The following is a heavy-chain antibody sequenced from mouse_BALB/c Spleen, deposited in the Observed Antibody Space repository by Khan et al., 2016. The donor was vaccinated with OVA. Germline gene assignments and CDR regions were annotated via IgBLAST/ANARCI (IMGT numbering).Heavy chain of an antibody. CDR3: TRHGYVAWFTY. CDR1: GYSFTTYY. J-gene: IGHJ3*01. CDR2: IDPFSGGT. D-gene: IGHD2-2*01. Sequence: LEVSGPELMKPGASVKISCKASGYSFTTYYIHWVIQSHGKSLEWIGFIDPFSGGTTYNQKFKGKATLTADKSSSTAYIHLSNLTSEDSAVYYCTRHGYVAWFTYWGQGTLVTVSA. V-gene: IGHV1S135*01.